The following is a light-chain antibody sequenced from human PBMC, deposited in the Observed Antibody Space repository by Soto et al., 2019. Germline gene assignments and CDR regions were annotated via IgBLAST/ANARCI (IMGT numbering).Light chain of an antibody. CDR1: QSISRN. J-gene: IGKJ1*01. CDR2: AAS. V-gene: IGKV3-15*01. Sequence: EIVMTQSPATLSLSPVEIATIFCRASQSISRNLAWYQQKPGQAPRLLIYAASTRATGLPARFSGSGSGTDFTLTISSLQPEDFAAYYCQQSYDMPWTFGQGTKVDTK. CDR3: QQSYDMPWT.